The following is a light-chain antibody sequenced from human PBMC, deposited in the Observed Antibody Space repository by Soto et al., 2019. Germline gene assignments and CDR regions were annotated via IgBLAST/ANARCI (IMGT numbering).Light chain of an antibody. CDR2: GAS. V-gene: IGKV1-33*01. Sequence: DIQMTQSPSSLSASVGARVSITCQASQDIRTSLSWFQQKPGRAPKLLIYGASNLETGVPSRFSRSRSETNFTFTISSLQPEDIATYYCQQYDNPPPITFDPGTKVDIQ. J-gene: IGKJ3*01. CDR3: QQYDNPPPIT. CDR1: QDIRTS.